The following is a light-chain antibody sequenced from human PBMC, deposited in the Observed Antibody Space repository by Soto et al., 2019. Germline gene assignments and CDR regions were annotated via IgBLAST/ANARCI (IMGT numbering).Light chain of an antibody. CDR2: GHN. Sequence: QSVLTQRPSVSGAPGQRVTISCTGSYSNIGAGYEVHWYQQIPGTAPKLLISGHNNRPSGVPDRFFGSKSGTSASLTIIGLQAEDEADYYCQSYDSSLSGSGVFGGGTK. V-gene: IGLV1-40*01. CDR3: QSYDSSLSGSGV. CDR1: YSNIGAGYE. J-gene: IGLJ3*02.